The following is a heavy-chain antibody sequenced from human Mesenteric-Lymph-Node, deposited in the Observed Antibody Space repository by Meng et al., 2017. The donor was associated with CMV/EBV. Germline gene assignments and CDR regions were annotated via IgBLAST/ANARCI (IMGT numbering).Heavy chain of an antibody. D-gene: IGHD1-7*01. CDR3: ARDLPPSGNYARMDV. CDR2: IISIFGAP. J-gene: IGHJ6*02. Sequence: SVKVSCKASEGTFNNYPVSWVRQAPGQGLEWMGGIISIFGAPMYAQKFQGRVTISMDESTTTDYMELSSQRSEDTAVYYCARDLPPSGNYARMDVWGQGTTVTVSS. V-gene: IGHV1-69*05. CDR1: EGTFNNYP.